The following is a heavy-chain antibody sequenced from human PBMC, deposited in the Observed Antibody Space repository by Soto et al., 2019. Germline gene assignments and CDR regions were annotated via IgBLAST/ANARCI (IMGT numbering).Heavy chain of an antibody. CDR1: GGSISSGGYY. Sequence: QVQLQESGPGLVKPSQTLSLTCTVSGGSISSGGYYWSWIRQHPGKGLEWIGYIYYSGSTYYNPAHKSRVTISVDTSKNQFSLRLTSVTAADTAVYYCARVDRYYYYGMDVWGPGTTVTVSS. V-gene: IGHV4-31*03. J-gene: IGHJ6*02. CDR2: IYYSGST. CDR3: ARVDRYYYYGMDV.